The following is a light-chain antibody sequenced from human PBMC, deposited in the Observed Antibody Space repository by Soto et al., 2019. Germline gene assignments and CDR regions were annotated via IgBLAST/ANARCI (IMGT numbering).Light chain of an antibody. CDR2: GIS. CDR3: QQYSTLPHT. CDR1: QSVTSRY. Sequence: EIVLTQSPGILSLSPGERATLSCRATQSVTSRYFAWYQQKPGQAPRLLIYGISSRATDIPDRFSGSGSGTDFTLTISRLEPEDFVMYYCQQYSTLPHTFGQGTKLEVK. J-gene: IGKJ2*01. V-gene: IGKV3-20*01.